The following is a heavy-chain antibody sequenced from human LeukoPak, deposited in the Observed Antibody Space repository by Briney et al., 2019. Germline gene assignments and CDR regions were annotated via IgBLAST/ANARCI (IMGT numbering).Heavy chain of an antibody. J-gene: IGHJ4*02. D-gene: IGHD6-19*01. Sequence: ASVKVSCKPSVYVFNLFGFSWVRQAPGQGLEWMGWISGYNGDTKYAQKIQGRVTLTTDSSASTAYMELRTLRSDDTAIYYCARDRDLIGVTTTRLDYWGQGTLVTVSS. CDR1: VYVFNLFG. V-gene: IGHV1-18*04. CDR2: ISGYNGDT. CDR3: ARDRDLIGVTTTRLDY.